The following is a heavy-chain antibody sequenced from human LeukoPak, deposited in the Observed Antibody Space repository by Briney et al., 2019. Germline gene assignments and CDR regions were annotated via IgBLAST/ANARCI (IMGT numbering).Heavy chain of an antibody. D-gene: IGHD2/OR15-2a*01. V-gene: IGHV4-59*01. CDR3: ARDREYLKYWYFDL. J-gene: IGHJ2*01. CDR1: GGSISSYY. CDR2: IYYSGST. Sequence: SETLSLTCTVSGGSISSYYWSWIRQPPGKGLEWIGYIYYSGSTNYNPSLKSRVTISGDTSKNQFSLKLSSVTAADTAVYYCARDREYLKYWYFDLWGRGTLVTVSS.